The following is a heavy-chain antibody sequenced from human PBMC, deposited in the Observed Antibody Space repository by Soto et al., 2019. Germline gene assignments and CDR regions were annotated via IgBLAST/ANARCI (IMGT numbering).Heavy chain of an antibody. D-gene: IGHD6-19*01. CDR2: INHSGST. CDR1: GGSFSGYY. J-gene: IGHJ4*02. CDR3: ARAPGVAGTGFDY. Sequence: SETLSLTCAVYGGSFSGYYGNWIRQPPGKGLEWIGEINHSGSTNYSPSLKSRVTISVDTSKNQFSLRLSSVTAADTAVYYCARAPGVAGTGFDYWGQGTLVTVSS. V-gene: IGHV4-34*01.